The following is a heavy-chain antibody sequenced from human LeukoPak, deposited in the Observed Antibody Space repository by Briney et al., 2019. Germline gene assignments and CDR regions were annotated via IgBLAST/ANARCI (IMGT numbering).Heavy chain of an antibody. CDR1: GASISTYY. V-gene: IGHV4-59*08. Sequence: SETLSLTCTVSGASISTYYWSWIRQPPGKGLEWIGYIYYSGSTNYNPSLKSRVTISVDTSKNQFSLKLSSVTAADTAVYYCARHKETCSGGSCYLDYFDYWGQGTLVTASS. CDR3: ARHKETCSGGSCYLDYFDY. CDR2: IYYSGST. D-gene: IGHD2-15*01. J-gene: IGHJ4*02.